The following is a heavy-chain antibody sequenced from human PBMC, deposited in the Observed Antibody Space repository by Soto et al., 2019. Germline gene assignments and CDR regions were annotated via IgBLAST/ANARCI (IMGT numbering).Heavy chain of an antibody. CDR3: XXXXXVVRGTLNHFDY. CDR2: TYYRSTWNY. CDR1: GDSVSSNNAV. D-gene: IGHD3-10*01. Sequence: QVHLQQSGPGLVKPSQTLSLTCAIFGDSVSSNNAVWNWIRQSPSRGLEWRGRTYYRSTWNYDYAVSVRSRIIINPDTSKNQFSLXXXXXXXXXXXXXXXXXXXXVVRGTLNHFDYWGRGTLVTVSS. V-gene: IGHV6-1*01. J-gene: IGHJ4*02.